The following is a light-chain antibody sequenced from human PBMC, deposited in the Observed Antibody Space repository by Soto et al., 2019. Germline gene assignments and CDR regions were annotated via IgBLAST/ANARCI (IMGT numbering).Light chain of an antibody. Sequence: DVQMTQSPSSLSASVGDRVTITCRASQGISSFLAWYQQIPGKVPKLLIYSASTLQSGVPSRFSGSGSRTDFTLTITSLKPEDVATYYCQKYNSGPLTSGGGTKV. V-gene: IGKV1-27*01. J-gene: IGKJ4*02. CDR3: QKYNSGPLT. CDR2: SAS. CDR1: QGISSF.